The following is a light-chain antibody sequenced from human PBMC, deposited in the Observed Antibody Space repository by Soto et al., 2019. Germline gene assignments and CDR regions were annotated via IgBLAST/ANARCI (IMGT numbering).Light chain of an antibody. CDR2: AAS. J-gene: IGKJ2*01. CDR3: QQSYTTPYT. Sequence: DIQMIQSPSSLSVSLGDRVTITCRASQNIDSYLNWYQQKPGKAPKLLIYAASSLQSGVPSGFSGSGSGTDFTLTISSLQPEDFATYYCQQSYTTPYTFGQGTKLEIK. V-gene: IGKV1-39*01. CDR1: QNIDSY.